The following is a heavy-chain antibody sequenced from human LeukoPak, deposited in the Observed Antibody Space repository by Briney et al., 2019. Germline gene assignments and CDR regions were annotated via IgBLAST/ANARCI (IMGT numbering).Heavy chain of an antibody. D-gene: IGHD3-3*01. Sequence: ASVKVSCTASGYTFTSYGSSWMRQAPGQGLEWMGWISAYNGTTNYAQKLQGRITMTTDTSTSTAYMELRSLRSDDTAVYYCARGAGDYDFWSGYYVYYYYYGMDVWGQGTTVTVSS. J-gene: IGHJ6*02. V-gene: IGHV1-18*01. CDR1: GYTFTSYG. CDR2: ISAYNGTT. CDR3: ARGAGDYDFWSGYYVYYYYYGMDV.